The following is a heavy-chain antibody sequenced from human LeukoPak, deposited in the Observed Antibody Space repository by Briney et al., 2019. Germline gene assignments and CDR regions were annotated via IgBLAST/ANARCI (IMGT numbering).Heavy chain of an antibody. V-gene: IGHV4-59*08. J-gene: IGHJ4*02. D-gene: IGHD6-13*01. CDR1: GGSISSYY. Sequence: PSETLSLTCTVSGGSISSYYWSWIRQPPGKGLEWIGYIYYSGSTNYNPSLKSRVTISVDTSKNQFSLKLSSVTAADTAVYYCARHRRHSSSWGFDYWGQGTLVTVSS. CDR3: ARHRRHSSSWGFDY. CDR2: IYYSGST.